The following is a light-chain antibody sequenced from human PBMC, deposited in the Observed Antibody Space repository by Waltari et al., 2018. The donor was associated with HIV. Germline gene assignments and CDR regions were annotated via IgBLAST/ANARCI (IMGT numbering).Light chain of an antibody. V-gene: IGKV3-20*01. Sequence: NVLTQSPVLLSSSPGETAILYCRASQSISDNYLAWYQQKTGQAPRLLMYGVSTRATGIPDRFSGSGSGTDFTLTITGLEPEDFAVYFCQQYASSSFSFGPGTKVAIK. J-gene: IGKJ3*01. CDR3: QQYASSSFS. CDR1: QSISDNY. CDR2: GVS.